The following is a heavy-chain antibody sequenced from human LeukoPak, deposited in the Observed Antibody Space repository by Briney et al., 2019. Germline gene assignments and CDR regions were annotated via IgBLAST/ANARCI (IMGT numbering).Heavy chain of an antibody. CDR3: ARDGYCSSTSCYRAYNWFDP. V-gene: IGHV3-23*01. D-gene: IGHD2-2*02. CDR2: ISGSGGST. J-gene: IGHJ5*02. Sequence: GGSLRLSCAASGFTFSSYAMSWVRQAPGKGLEWVSAISGSGGSTYYADSAKGRFTISRDNSKNTLYLQMNSLRAEDTAVYYCARDGYCSSTSCYRAYNWFDPWGQGTLVTVSS. CDR1: GFTFSSYA.